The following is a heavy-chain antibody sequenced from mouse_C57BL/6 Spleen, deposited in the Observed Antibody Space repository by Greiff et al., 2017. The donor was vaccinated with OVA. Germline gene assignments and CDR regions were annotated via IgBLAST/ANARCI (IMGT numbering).Heavy chain of an antibody. CDR2: INPNNGGT. CDR3: ARTSYYYDMDY. J-gene: IGHJ4*01. CDR1: GYTFTDYY. Sequence: VQLKHSGPELVKPGASVKISCKASGYTFTDYYMNWVKQSHGKSLEWIGDINPNNGGTSYNQKFKGKATLTVDKSSSTAYMELRSLTSEDSAVYYCARTSYYYDMDYWGQGTSVTVSS. V-gene: IGHV1-26*01.